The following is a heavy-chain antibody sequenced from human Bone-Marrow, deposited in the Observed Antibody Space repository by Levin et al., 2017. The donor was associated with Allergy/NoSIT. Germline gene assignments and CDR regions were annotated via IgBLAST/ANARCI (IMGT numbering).Heavy chain of an antibody. J-gene: IGHJ4*02. Sequence: SETLSLTCTVSRGSISSSSYCWGWIRQPPGKGLEWIGTRYSTGRTYYNPSLKSRVTISVDTSKNQFSLKLNSVTAADTAVYYCASPPSSSWFYYDYWGQGTLVTVSS. V-gene: IGHV4-39*01. CDR1: RGSISSSSYC. CDR3: ASPPSSSWFYYDY. D-gene: IGHD6-13*01. CDR2: RYSTGRT.